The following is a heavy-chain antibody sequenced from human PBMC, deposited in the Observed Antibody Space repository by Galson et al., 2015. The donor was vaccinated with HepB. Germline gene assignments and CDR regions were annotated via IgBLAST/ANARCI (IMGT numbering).Heavy chain of an antibody. CDR3: ARDGWNSVLFDH. CDR2: IRTGTNMI. Sequence: SLRLSCAASGFTFGDYSMNWVRQAPGKGLEWVAYIRTGTNMIFYADSVKGRFTISRDNVNNSLFLQMNGLRHEDTAIYYCARDGWNSVLFDHWGQGTLVTVSS. D-gene: IGHD1-1*01. J-gene: IGHJ4*02. CDR1: GFTFGDYS. V-gene: IGHV3-48*02.